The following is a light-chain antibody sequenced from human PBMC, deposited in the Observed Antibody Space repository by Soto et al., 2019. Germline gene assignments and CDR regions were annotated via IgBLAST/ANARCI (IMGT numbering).Light chain of an antibody. CDR1: QDIRSW. CDR3: QQANYFPPA. V-gene: IGKV1D-12*01. J-gene: IGKJ3*01. Sequence: DIQMTQSPSSVSASVGDRVTITCRASQDIRSWLAWYQQKPGKAPKLLIYATSTLQSGVSSRFSGSGSGTDFTLTITSLQTEDFATYYCQQANYFPPAFGPGTKVDIK. CDR2: ATS.